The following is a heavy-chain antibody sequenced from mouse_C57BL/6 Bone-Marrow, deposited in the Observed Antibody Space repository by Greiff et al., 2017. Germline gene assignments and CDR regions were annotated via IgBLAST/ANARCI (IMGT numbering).Heavy chain of an antibody. CDR2: ISSGGDYI. CDR1: GFTFSSYA. J-gene: IGHJ4*01. D-gene: IGHD2-4*01. V-gene: IGHV5-9-1*02. CDR3: TREGYYDYDGGY. Sequence: EVMLVESGEGLVKPGGSLKLSCAASGFTFSSYAMSWVRQTPEKRLEWVAYISSGGDYIYYADTVKGRFTISRDNARNTLYLQMSSLKSEDTAMYYCTREGYYDYDGGYWGQGTSVTVSS.